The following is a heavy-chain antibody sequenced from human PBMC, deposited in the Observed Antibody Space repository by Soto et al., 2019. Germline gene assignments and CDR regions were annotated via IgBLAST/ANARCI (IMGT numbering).Heavy chain of an antibody. CDR2: ISDSGRTT. CDR1: GFSFSSLP. CDR3: AKGTSKLEY. V-gene: IGHV3-23*01. J-gene: IGHJ4*02. Sequence: GSLRLSCAASGFSFSSLPMTWVRQAPGKGLEWVSSISDSGRTTYYADSVKGRFTISRDNSKSTLYLQMNSLRAEDTAVYYCAKGTSKLEYWGQGALVTVSS.